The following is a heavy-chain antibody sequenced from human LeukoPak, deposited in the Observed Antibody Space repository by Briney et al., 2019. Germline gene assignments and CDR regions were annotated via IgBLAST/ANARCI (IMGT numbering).Heavy chain of an antibody. Sequence: GGSLRLSCAASGFTFSSYWMSWVRQAPGKGLEWVANIKQDGSEKYYVDSVKGRFTISRDNAKNSLYLQMNSLRAEDTAVYYCARGGIEWELLLCYFDYWGQGTLVTVSS. CDR1: GFTFSSYW. CDR3: ARGGIEWELLLCYFDY. D-gene: IGHD1-26*01. J-gene: IGHJ4*02. V-gene: IGHV3-7*01. CDR2: IKQDGSEK.